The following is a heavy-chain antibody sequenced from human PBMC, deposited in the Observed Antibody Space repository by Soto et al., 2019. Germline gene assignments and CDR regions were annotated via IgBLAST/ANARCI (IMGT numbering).Heavy chain of an antibody. Sequence: ASVNGSFKASRYTLTSYRVIWVRQAPGQGLEWMGWIRAYTGYTNYAQKFQGRVTITTDTSTSTAYMELRSLISDDTAVYYCARASDGYRSGWYVGYFDYWGQGTLVTVSS. CDR2: IRAYTGYT. V-gene: IGHV1-18*04. CDR3: ARASDGYRSGWYVGYFDY. CDR1: RYTLTSYR. D-gene: IGHD6-19*01. J-gene: IGHJ4*02.